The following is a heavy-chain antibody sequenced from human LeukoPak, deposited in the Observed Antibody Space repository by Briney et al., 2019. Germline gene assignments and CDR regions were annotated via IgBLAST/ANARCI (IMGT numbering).Heavy chain of an antibody. V-gene: IGHV3-23*01. Sequence: PGGSLRLSCAASGFTFSSHAMNWVRQAPGKGLEWVSGISNSGGNTYYADSVKGRFTISRDNSKNTLYLQMNSLRAEDTAVYYCAKDLYGDYDFGYWGQGTLVTVSS. CDR2: ISNSGGNT. CDR1: GFTFSSHA. CDR3: AKDLYGDYDFGY. D-gene: IGHD4-17*01. J-gene: IGHJ4*02.